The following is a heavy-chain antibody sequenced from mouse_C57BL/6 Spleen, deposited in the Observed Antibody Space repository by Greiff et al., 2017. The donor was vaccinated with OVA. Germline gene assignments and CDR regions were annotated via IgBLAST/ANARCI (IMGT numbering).Heavy chain of an antibody. V-gene: IGHV5-17*01. Sequence: VKLVESGGGLVKPGGSLKLSCAASGFTFSDYGMHWVRQAPEKGLEWVAYISSGSSTIYYADTVKGRFTISRDNAKNTLFLQMTSLRSEDTAMYYCARPPTRTGTRFAYCGQGTLVTVSA. D-gene: IGHD4-1*01. CDR2: ISSGSSTI. CDR3: ARPPTRTGTRFAY. J-gene: IGHJ3*01. CDR1: GFTFSDYG.